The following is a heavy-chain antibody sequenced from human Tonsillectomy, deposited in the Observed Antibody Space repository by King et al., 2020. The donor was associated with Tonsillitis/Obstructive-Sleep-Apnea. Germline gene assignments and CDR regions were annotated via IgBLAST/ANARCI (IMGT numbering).Heavy chain of an antibody. CDR3: ARARAGRQRKEDNGGDP. V-gene: IGHV3-11*06. Sequence: VQLVASGGGLVTPGGSLRLSCAASGFTFSDYYMRWIRQAPGKGLEWVSYISSSSSYTNYADSVKGRFTISRDNAKNSLYLQMNSLRAEDTAVEDWARARAGRQRKEDNGGDPWGQGTRVTVAS. CDR2: ISSSSSYT. J-gene: IGHJ5*02. D-gene: IGHD5-18*01. CDR1: GFTFSDYY.